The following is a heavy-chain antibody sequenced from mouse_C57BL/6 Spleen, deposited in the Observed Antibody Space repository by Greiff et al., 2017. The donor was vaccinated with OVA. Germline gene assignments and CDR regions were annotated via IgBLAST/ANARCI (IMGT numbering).Heavy chain of an antibody. CDR3: AREGTTVVADLWYFDV. Sequence: EVQLLESGPGLVKPSQSLSLTCSVTGYSITSGYYWNWIRQFPGNNLEWMGYISYDGSNNYNPSLKNRISITRDTSKNQFFLKLNSVTTEDTATYYCAREGTTVVADLWYFDVWGTGTTVTVSS. CDR1: GYSITSGYY. J-gene: IGHJ1*03. V-gene: IGHV3-6*01. CDR2: ISYDGSN. D-gene: IGHD1-1*01.